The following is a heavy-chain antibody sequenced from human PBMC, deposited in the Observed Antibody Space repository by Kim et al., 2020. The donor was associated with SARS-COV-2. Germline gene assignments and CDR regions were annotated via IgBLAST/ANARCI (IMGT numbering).Heavy chain of an antibody. Sequence: GGSLRLSCTASGFTFGDYAMSWFRQAPGKGLEWVGFIRSKAYGGTTEYAASVKGRFTISRDDSKSIAYLQMNSLKTEDTAVYYCTRTTGRWLLVHFDYWGQGTLVTVSS. V-gene: IGHV3-49*03. CDR3: TRTTGRWLLVHFDY. D-gene: IGHD5-12*01. CDR2: IRSKAYGGTT. J-gene: IGHJ4*02. CDR1: GFTFGDYA.